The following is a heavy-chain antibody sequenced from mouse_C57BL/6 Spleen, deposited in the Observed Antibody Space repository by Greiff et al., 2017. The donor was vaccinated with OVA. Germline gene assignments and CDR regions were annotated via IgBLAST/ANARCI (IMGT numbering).Heavy chain of an antibody. CDR1: GYTFTSYW. Sequence: VQLQQPGAELVKPGASVKMSCKASGYTFTSYWITWVKQRPGHGLEWIGDLYPGSGSTNYNEKFKSKATLTVDPSSSTAYMQLSSLTSEDSAVYYCARGGYSNYVLFAYWGQGTLVTVSA. J-gene: IGHJ3*01. CDR2: LYPGSGST. CDR3: ARGGYSNYVLFAY. D-gene: IGHD2-5*01. V-gene: IGHV1-55*01.